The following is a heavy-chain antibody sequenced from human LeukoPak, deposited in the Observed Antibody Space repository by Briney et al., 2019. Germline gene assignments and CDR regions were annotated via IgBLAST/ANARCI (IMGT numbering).Heavy chain of an antibody. CDR3: VRRSRVAMPNALDLISDF. CDR2: ITDGERT. J-gene: IGHJ4*02. V-gene: IGHV4-34*01. D-gene: IGHD6-13*01. CDR1: GDSFSGHY. Sequence: SETLSLTCAVYGDSFSGHYWSWIRQPPGKELEWIGEITDGERTSYSPSLKSRATISVVPSQRQFSLELDSVTAADTAIYYCVRRSRVAMPNALDLISDFWGQGTLVTVSS.